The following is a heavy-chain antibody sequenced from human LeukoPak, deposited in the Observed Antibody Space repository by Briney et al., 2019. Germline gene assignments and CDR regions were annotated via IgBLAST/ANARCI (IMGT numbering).Heavy chain of an antibody. CDR3: ARLSTDLDY. J-gene: IGHJ4*02. Sequence: SETLSLTCAVYGGSFSGYYWSWIRQPPGKGLEWIGEINHSRSTNYNPSLKSRVTISVDTSKNQFSLKLSSVTAADTAVYYCARLSTDLDYWGQGTLVTVSS. CDR1: GGSFSGYY. CDR2: INHSRST. V-gene: IGHV4-34*01.